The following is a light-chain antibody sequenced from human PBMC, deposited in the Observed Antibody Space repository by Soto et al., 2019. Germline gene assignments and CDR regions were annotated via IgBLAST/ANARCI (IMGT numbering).Light chain of an antibody. J-gene: IGKJ3*01. V-gene: IGKV2-28*01. CDR1: QNLLNSNGFDY. CDR3: MQSLQTPFT. CDR2: LGS. Sequence: DIVMTQSPLSLPVTPGEPASISCRSSQNLLNSNGFDYLEWYLQKPGQSPQLLIYLGSNRASGVPDRFSGSGSGTDFTLKISRVEAEDVGTYYGMQSLQTPFTFGPGTKVDIK.